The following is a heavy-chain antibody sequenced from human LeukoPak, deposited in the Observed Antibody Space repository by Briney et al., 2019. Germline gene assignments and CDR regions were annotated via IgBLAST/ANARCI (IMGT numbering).Heavy chain of an antibody. CDR2: TYYSGST. V-gene: IGHV4-59*01. Sequence: PSETLSLTCTVSGGSISSYYWSCIRQPPGKGLEWIGYTYYSGSTNYNPSLKSRVTISVDTSKNQFSLKLSSVTAADTAVYYCARDSGNYFLDYWGQGTLVTVSS. CDR3: ARDSGNYFLDY. D-gene: IGHD1-26*01. J-gene: IGHJ4*02. CDR1: GGSISSYY.